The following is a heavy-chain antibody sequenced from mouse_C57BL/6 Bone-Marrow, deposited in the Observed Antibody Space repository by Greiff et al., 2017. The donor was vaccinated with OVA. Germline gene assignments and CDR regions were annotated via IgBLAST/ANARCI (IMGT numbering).Heavy chain of an antibody. D-gene: IGHD1-1*01. CDR2: ISNLAYSI. Sequence: EVKLMESGGGLVQPGGSLKLSCAASGFTFSDYGMAWVRQAPRKGPEWVAFISNLAYSIYYADTVTGRFTISRENAKNTLYLEMSSLRSEDTAMYYCARHETTVVAYYAMDYWGQGTSVTVSS. V-gene: IGHV5-15*01. CDR3: ARHETTVVAYYAMDY. CDR1: GFTFSDYG. J-gene: IGHJ4*01.